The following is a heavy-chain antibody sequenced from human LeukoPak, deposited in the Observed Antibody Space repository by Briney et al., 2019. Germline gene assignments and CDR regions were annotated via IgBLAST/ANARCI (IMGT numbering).Heavy chain of an antibody. CDR1: GYSISSGYY. CDR2: IYHSGST. D-gene: IGHD4-17*01. V-gene: IGHV4-38-2*02. J-gene: IGHJ4*02. CDR3: ARVGEVTPFDY. Sequence: PSETLSLTCTVSGYSISSGYYWGWIRQPPGKGLEWIGSIYHSGSTYYNPSLRSRVTISVDTSKNQFSLKLSSVTAADTAVYYCARVGEVTPFDYWGQGTLVTVSS.